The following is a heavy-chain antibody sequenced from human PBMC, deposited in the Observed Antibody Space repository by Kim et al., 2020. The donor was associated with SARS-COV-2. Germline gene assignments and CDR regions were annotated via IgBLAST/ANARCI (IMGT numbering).Heavy chain of an antibody. J-gene: IGHJ6*02. CDR3: AKDMTHATRGYGMDV. Sequence: GGSLRLSCAASGFTFDDYAMHWVRQAPGKGLEWVSGISWNSGSIGYADSVKGRFTISRDNAKNSLYLQMNSLRAEDTALYYCAKDMTHATRGYGMDVWGQGTTVTVSS. CDR2: ISWNSGSI. CDR1: GFTFDDYA. D-gene: IGHD2-2*01. V-gene: IGHV3-9*01.